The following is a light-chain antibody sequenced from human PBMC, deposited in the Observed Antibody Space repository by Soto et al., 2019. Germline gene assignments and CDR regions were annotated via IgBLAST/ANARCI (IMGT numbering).Light chain of an antibody. J-gene: IGKJ1*01. CDR1: QSVSSY. CDR2: DAS. V-gene: IGKV3-11*01. Sequence: EIVLTQSPATLSLSSRERATLSCRASQSVSSYLAWYQQKPGQAPRLLIYDASNRATGIPARFSGSGSGTDFTLTISRLEPEDFAVYYCQHYYTSYTTFGQGTKVDIK. CDR3: QHYYTSYTT.